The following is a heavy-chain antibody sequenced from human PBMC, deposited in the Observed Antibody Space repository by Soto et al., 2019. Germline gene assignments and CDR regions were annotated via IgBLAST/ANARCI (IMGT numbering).Heavy chain of an antibody. J-gene: IGHJ4*02. CDR1: GYTFTSYG. Sequence: QIHLEQSEPEVKKPGASVKVSCKASGYTFTSYGISWVRLAPGQGLEWMGWINIYGGGTNYAQKYQDRVTMTRDTSTNTVYLEMRSLTYDDTAIYYCARALYYYDNSGLAFWGQGTLVTVSS. CDR3: ARALYYYDNSGLAF. D-gene: IGHD3-22*01. CDR2: INIYGGGT. V-gene: IGHV1-18*01.